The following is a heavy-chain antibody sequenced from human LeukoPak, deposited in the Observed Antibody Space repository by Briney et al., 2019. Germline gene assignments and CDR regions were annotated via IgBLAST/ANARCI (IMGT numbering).Heavy chain of an antibody. CDR3: ARGNYDFWSKGGYYYMDV. J-gene: IGHJ6*03. V-gene: IGHV4-4*07. Sequence: KPSETLSLTCTVSGGSISSYYWSWIRQPAGKGLEWIGRIYTSGSTNYNPSLKSRVTMSVDTSKNQFSLKLSSVTAADTAVYYCARGNYDFWSKGGYYYMDVWGKGTTVTVSS. CDR1: GGSISSYY. CDR2: IYTSGST. D-gene: IGHD3-3*01.